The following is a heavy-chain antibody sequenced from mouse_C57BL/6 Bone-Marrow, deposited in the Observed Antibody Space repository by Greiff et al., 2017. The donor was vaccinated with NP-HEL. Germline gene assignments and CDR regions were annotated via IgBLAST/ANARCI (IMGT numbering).Heavy chain of an antibody. CDR1: GYTFTSYW. CDR2: IDPSDSYT. CDR3: AREDGANWVVQYYFDY. Sequence: QVQLQQPGAELVMPGASVKLSCKASGYTFTSYWMNWVKQRPGQGLEWIGEIDPSDSYTNYNQKFKGKSTLTVDTSSSTAYMQLSSLTSVCSAVYYSAREDGANWVVQYYFDYWGQGTTLPVSS. V-gene: IGHV1-69*01. D-gene: IGHD4-1*01. J-gene: IGHJ2*01.